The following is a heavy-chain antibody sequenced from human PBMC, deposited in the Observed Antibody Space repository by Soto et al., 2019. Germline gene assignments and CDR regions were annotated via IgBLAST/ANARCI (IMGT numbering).Heavy chain of an antibody. V-gene: IGHV3-15*01. CDR3: TTDYGLLWFGELFPFDY. D-gene: IGHD3-10*01. CDR1: GFTFSNAW. J-gene: IGHJ4*02. CDR2: IKSKTDGGTT. Sequence: GGSLRLSCAASGFTFSNAWMSWVRQAPGKGLEWVGRIKSKTDGGTTDYAAPVKGRFTISRDDSKNTLYLQMNSLKTEDTAVYYCTTDYGLLWFGELFPFDYWGQGTLVTVSS.